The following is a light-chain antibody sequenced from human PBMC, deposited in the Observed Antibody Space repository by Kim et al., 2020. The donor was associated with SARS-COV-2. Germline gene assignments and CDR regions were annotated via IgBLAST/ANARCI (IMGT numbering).Light chain of an antibody. CDR2: GNS. CDR3: QSYDSSLSGYV. Sequence: QPVLTQPPSVSGAPGQRVTISCTGSSSNIGAGYDVHWYQQLPGTAPKLLIYGNSNRPSGVPDLFSGSKSGTSASLAITGLQAEDEADYYCQSYDSSLSGYVFGTGTKVTVL. J-gene: IGLJ1*01. CDR1: SSNIGAGYD. V-gene: IGLV1-40*01.